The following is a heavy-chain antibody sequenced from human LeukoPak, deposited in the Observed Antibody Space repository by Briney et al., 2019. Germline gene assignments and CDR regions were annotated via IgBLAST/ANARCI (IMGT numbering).Heavy chain of an antibody. V-gene: IGHV4-31*03. Sequence: PSETLSLTCTVSGGSISSGGYYWSWIRQHPGKGLEWIGYIYYSGSTYYNPSLKSRVTISVDTSKNQFSLKLSSVTAADTAVYYCARDDRYCSGGSCYSWGSLDIWGQGTMVTVSS. CDR2: IYYSGST. CDR3: ARDDRYCSGGSCYSWGSLDI. J-gene: IGHJ3*02. D-gene: IGHD2-15*01. CDR1: GGSISSGGYY.